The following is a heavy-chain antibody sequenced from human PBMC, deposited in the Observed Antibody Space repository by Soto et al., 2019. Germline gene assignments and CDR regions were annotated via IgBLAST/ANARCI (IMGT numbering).Heavy chain of an antibody. CDR1: GFTFSSYG. Sequence: GGSLRLSCAASGFTFSSYGMHWVRQAPGKGLEWVAVISYDGSNKYYADSVKGRFTISRDNSKNTLYLQMNSLRAEDTAVYYCARPLFRDDYKWGYFYLCGRRTLVTVSA. CDR2: ISYDGSNK. V-gene: IGHV3-30*19. CDR3: ARPLFRDDYKWGYFYL. D-gene: IGHD4-4*01. J-gene: IGHJ2*01.